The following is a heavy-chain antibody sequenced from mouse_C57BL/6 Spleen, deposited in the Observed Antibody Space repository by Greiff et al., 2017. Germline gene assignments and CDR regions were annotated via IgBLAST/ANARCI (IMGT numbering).Heavy chain of an antibody. CDR2: IDPETGGT. Sequence: QVQLQQPGAELVRPGASVTLSCKASGYTFTDYEMHWVKQTPVHGLEWIGAIDPETGGTAYNQKFKGKAILTADKSSSTAYMELRSLTSEDSAVYYCTKERSPDAMDDWGKGTSVTVSS. V-gene: IGHV1-15*01. CDR1: GYTFTDYE. J-gene: IGHJ4*01. CDR3: TKERSPDAMDD.